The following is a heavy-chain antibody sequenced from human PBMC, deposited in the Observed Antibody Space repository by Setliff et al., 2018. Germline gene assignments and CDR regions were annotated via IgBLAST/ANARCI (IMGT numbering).Heavy chain of an antibody. V-gene: IGHV1-46*01. CDR1: GYTFTSYD. J-gene: IGHJ4*02. CDR3: VRAGLTAISNGLDY. Sequence: ASVKVSCKASGYTFTSYDINWVRQAPGQGLEWMGVINPSSGVTIYAQRIQGRVTMARDTSTSTVYMELSRLRSDDTAVYYCVRAGLTAISNGLDYWGQGTPVTVSS. CDR2: INPSSGVT. D-gene: IGHD2-21*02.